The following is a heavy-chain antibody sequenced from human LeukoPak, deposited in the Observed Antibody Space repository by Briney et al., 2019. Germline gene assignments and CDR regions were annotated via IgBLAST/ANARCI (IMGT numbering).Heavy chain of an antibody. CDR1: GYTFNSDI. CDR3: ARGTYYDSSGYSGVRLFDY. Sequence: ASVTVSCKASGYTFNSDIITWVRQAPGQGLEWMGWISIYNGNTNYAQKFQGRVAMTTETSTSTVNMELRSLRSDDTAVYYCARGTYYDSSGYSGVRLFDYWGQGTLLTVSS. D-gene: IGHD3-22*01. V-gene: IGHV1-18*01. CDR2: ISIYNGNT. J-gene: IGHJ4*02.